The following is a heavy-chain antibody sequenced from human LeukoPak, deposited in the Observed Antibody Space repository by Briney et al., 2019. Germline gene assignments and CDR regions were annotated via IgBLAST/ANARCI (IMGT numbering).Heavy chain of an antibody. J-gene: IGHJ4*02. V-gene: IGHV4-59*08. CDR2: IYYSGST. CDR1: GGSISSYY. Sequence: ASETLSLTCTVSGGSISSYYWSWIRQPPGKGLEWIGYIYYSGSTNYDPSLKSRVTISVDTSKNQFSLKLSSVTAADTAVYYCARHSSIGYYFDYWGQGTLVTVSS. CDR3: ARHSSIGYYFDY.